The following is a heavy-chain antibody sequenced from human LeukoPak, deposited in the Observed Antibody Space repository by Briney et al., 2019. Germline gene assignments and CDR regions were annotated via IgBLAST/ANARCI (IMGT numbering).Heavy chain of an antibody. Sequence: GGSLRLSCAASGFTFSSYSMNWVRQAPGKGLEWVSSISSSSSYIYYADSVKGRFTISRDNAKNSLYLQMNSLRAEDTAGYYCARTLGYCSSTSCYGYDYWGQGTLVTVSS. CDR1: GFTFSSYS. CDR2: ISSSSSYI. J-gene: IGHJ4*02. CDR3: ARTLGYCSSTSCYGYDY. D-gene: IGHD2-2*01. V-gene: IGHV3-21*01.